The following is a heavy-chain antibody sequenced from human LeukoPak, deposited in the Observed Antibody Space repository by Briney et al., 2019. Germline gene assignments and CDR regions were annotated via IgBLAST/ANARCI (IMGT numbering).Heavy chain of an antibody. CDR3: AKDGAVAGWNVWDY. V-gene: IGHV3-30*18. CDR1: GFTFSSYW. CDR2: ISYDGSNK. D-gene: IGHD6-19*01. J-gene: IGHJ4*02. Sequence: GGSLRLSCAASGFTFSSYWMHWVRQAPGKGLEWVAVISYDGSNKYYADSVKGRFTISRDNSKNTLYLQMNSLRAEDTAVYYCAKDGAVAGWNVWDYWGQGTLVTVSS.